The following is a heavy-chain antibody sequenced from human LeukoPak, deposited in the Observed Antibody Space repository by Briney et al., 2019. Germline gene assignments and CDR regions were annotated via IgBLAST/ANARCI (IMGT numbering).Heavy chain of an antibody. D-gene: IGHD3-10*01. V-gene: IGHV1-58*02. J-gene: IGHJ4*02. Sequence: SVKVSCKASGFTFTSSAMQWVRRARGQRLEWIGWIVVGSGNTNYAQKFQGRVTITRDTSASTAYMELSSLRSEDTAVYYCARVSPGYGSGSSFDYWGQGTLVTVSS. CDR1: GFTFTSSA. CDR2: IVVGSGNT. CDR3: ARVSPGYGSGSSFDY.